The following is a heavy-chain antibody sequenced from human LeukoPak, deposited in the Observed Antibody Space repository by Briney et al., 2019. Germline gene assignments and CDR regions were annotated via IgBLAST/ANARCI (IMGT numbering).Heavy chain of an antibody. CDR1: GFTFSSYW. V-gene: IGHV3-7*03. Sequence: GGSLRLSCAASGFTFSSYWMSWVRQAPGKGLEWVANIKQDGSEKYYVDSVKGRFTISRDNAKNSLYLQMNSLRAEDTAVYYCAGESGGWYYFDYGGRETLATVPS. CDR3: AGESGGWYYFDY. CDR2: IKQDGSEK. J-gene: IGHJ4*02. D-gene: IGHD6-19*01.